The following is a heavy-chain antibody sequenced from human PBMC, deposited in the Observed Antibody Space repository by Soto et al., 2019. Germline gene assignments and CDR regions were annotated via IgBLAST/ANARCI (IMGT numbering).Heavy chain of an antibody. J-gene: IGHJ5*02. CDR1: GFTFSSYD. Sequence: GGSLRLSCAASGFTFSSYDMHWVRQATGKGLEWVSAIGTAGDTYYPGSVKGRFTISRENAKNSLYLQMNSLRAGDTAVYYCARAPEPGWFDPWGQGTLVTVSS. D-gene: IGHD1-1*01. V-gene: IGHV3-13*01. CDR3: ARAPEPGWFDP. CDR2: IGTAGDT.